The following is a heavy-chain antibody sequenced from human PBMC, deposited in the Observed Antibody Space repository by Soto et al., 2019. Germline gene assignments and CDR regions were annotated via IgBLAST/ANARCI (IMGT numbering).Heavy chain of an antibody. CDR1: GGSISTSNW. D-gene: IGHD6-13*01. J-gene: IGHJ4*02. Sequence: QVQLQESGPGLVKPSGTLSLTCAVSGGSISTSNWWSWVRQPPGKGLEWIGEVYRTGSTNYNPSLESRLTISVDKSKNQFSLKLTSVTAADTAVYYCARARATIAAAAIFDCGGQGTLVTVSS. V-gene: IGHV4-4*02. CDR2: VYRTGST. CDR3: ARARATIAAAAIFDC.